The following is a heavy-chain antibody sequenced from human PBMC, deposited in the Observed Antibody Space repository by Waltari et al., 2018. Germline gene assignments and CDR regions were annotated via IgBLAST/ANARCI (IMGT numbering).Heavy chain of an antibody. J-gene: IGHJ4*02. CDR1: GGSFSGYY. D-gene: IGHD6-19*01. V-gene: IGHV4-34*01. CDR2: IYHSGST. Sequence: QVQLQQWGAGLLKPSETLSLTCAVYGGSFSGYYWSWIRQPPGKGLEWIGEIYHSGSTNYNPSLKSRVTISVDKSKNQFSLKLSSVTAADTAVYYCARMRSIAVAGLGATFDYWGQGTLVTVSS. CDR3: ARMRSIAVAGLGATFDY.